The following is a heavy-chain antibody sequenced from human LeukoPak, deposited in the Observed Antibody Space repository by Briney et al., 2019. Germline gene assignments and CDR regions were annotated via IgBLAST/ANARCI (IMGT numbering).Heavy chain of an antibody. Sequence: ASVTVSCTASGYTFTSYGISWVRQAPGQGLEWMGWISAYNGNTNYAQKLQGRVTMTTDTSTSTAYMELRSLRSDDTAVYYCARRGPDYGDYVVADYWGQGTLVTVSS. V-gene: IGHV1-18*01. D-gene: IGHD4-17*01. CDR2: ISAYNGNT. J-gene: IGHJ4*02. CDR3: ARRGPDYGDYVVADY. CDR1: GYTFTSYG.